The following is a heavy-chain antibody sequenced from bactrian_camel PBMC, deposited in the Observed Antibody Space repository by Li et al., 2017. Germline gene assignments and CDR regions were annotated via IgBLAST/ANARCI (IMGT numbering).Heavy chain of an antibody. D-gene: IGHD5*01. Sequence: HVQLVESGGGSVQAGGSLRLSCEASGNTDDATCMGWFRQDPGKEREPVATIYLHGPMTWYADSVRGRFAISRDNPRKKIVYLQMFSLKTEDTAVYYCASDILWVGKFDFWGQGTQVTVS. J-gene: IGHJ4*01. CDR2: IYLHGPMT. CDR3: ASDILWVGKFDF. CDR1: GNTDDATC. V-gene: IGHV3S54*01.